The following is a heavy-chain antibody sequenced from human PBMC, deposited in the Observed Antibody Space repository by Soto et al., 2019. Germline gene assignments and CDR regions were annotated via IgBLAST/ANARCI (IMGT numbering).Heavy chain of an antibody. V-gene: IGHV4-59*01. CDR2: IYYSGST. CDR3: ARDGTEAHFDY. CDR1: GGSISSYY. J-gene: IGHJ4*02. Sequence: PSETLSLTCTVSGGSISSYYWSWIRQPPGKGLEWIGYIYYSGSTNYNPSLKSRVTISVDTSKNQFSLKLSSVTAADTAVYYCARDGTEAHFDYWGQATLVTVSS. D-gene: IGHD1-26*01.